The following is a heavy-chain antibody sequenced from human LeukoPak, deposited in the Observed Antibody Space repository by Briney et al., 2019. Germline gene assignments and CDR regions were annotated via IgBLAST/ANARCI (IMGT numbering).Heavy chain of an antibody. J-gene: IGHJ5*02. CDR1: GGSISSGDYY. V-gene: IGHV4-30-4*01. CDR3: ARGGLPRENWFDP. D-gene: IGHD1-26*01. Sequence: PSETLSLTCTVSGGSISSGDYYWSWIRQPPGKGLEWIGYIYYSGSTYYNPSLKSRVTISVDTSKNQFSLKLSSVTAADTAVYYCARGGLPRENWFDPWGQGTLVTVSS. CDR2: IYYSGST.